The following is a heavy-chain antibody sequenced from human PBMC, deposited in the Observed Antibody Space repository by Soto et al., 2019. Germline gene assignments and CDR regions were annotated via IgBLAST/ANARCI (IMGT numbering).Heavy chain of an antibody. Sequence: HPGGSLRLSCAASGFTFSSYAMSWVRQAPGKGLEWVSTISGTGGNTYYGQSVKGRFTISRDNSKNTVYVQMNSLRAEDTAVYYCAKIFVAEAATPFFDYWGQGALVTVS. J-gene: IGHJ4*02. V-gene: IGHV3-23*01. CDR2: ISGTGGNT. CDR1: GFTFSSYA. D-gene: IGHD2-15*01. CDR3: AKIFVAEAATPFFDY.